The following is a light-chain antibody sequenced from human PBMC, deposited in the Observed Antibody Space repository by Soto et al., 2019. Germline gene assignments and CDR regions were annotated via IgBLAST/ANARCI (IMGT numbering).Light chain of an antibody. CDR2: GAS. Sequence: EIVMTQSPATLSVSPGERATLSYRASQSVYNNLAWYQQKPGQAPRLLIHGASTRAIGIPARFSGGGSGTEFTLTISSLHSEDVAVYYCQQYNNWPRTFGQGTKVDIK. CDR1: QSVYNN. J-gene: IGKJ1*01. V-gene: IGKV3-15*01. CDR3: QQYNNWPRT.